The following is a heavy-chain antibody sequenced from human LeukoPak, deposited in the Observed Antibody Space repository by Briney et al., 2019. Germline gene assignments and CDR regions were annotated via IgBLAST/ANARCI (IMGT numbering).Heavy chain of an antibody. J-gene: IGHJ4*02. Sequence: SETLSLTCNVSGGSISSYYWSWIRQPAGEGLEWIGRIYTSGSTNYNPSLKSRVTMSVDTSKNQFSLKLSSVTAADTAVYYCARDSSSWYDLDYWGQGTLVTVSS. D-gene: IGHD6-13*01. CDR2: IYTSGST. CDR1: GGSISSYY. CDR3: ARDSSSWYDLDY. V-gene: IGHV4-4*07.